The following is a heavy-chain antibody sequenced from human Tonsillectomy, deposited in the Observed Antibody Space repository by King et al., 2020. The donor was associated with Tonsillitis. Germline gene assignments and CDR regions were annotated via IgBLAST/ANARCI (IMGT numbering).Heavy chain of an antibody. CDR2: IYPGDSDT. CDR1: GYSFSSFW. CDR3: ARSRLYSDDSDGIGYFPFFDY. D-gene: IGHD3-22*01. Sequence: VQLVQSGAEVKNPGESLKISCKTSGYSFSSFWIAWVRQMPGKGLEWMGIIYPGDSDTRYSPSFQGQVTISADKSISTGFLQWSSLKASDTAIYYCARSRLYSDDSDGIGYFPFFDYWGQGTLVTVSS. J-gene: IGHJ4*02. V-gene: IGHV5-51*01.